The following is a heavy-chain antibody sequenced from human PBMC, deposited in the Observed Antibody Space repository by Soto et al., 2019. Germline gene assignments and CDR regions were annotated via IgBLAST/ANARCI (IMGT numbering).Heavy chain of an antibody. J-gene: IGHJ5*02. CDR2: IYYSGST. CDR3: ARFDYGDYRWFDP. CDR1: GGSISSYY. V-gene: IGHV4-59*01. Sequence: ETLSLTCTVSGGSISSYYWSWIRQPPGKGLEWIGYIYYSGSTNYNPSLKSRVTISVDTSKNQFSLKLSSVTAADTAVYYCARFDYGDYRWFDPWGQGTLVTVSS. D-gene: IGHD4-17*01.